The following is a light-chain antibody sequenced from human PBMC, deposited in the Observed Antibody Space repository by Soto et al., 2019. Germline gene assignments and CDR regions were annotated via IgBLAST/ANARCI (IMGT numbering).Light chain of an antibody. CDR2: DTS. Sequence: EIVLSQSPATLSLSPGERATLSCRASQSISNNLGWYQQKPGQGPRLLIYDTSNRATGIPARFSGGGSGTDFNLTISSLEAEDVAVYYCQQRSNWPPTVGGGTKVEIK. J-gene: IGKJ4*01. CDR3: QQRSNWPPT. V-gene: IGKV3-11*01. CDR1: QSISNN.